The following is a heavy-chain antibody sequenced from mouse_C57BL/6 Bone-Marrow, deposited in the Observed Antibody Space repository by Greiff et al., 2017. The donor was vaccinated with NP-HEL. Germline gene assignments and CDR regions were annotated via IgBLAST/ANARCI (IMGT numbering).Heavy chain of an antibody. D-gene: IGHD2-1*01. V-gene: IGHV14-1*01. J-gene: IGHJ2*01. CDR3: TTEGNLYYFDY. CDR1: GFNIKDYY. Sequence: VQLQQSGAELVRPGASVKLSCTASGFNIKDYYMHWVKQRPEQGLEWIGRIDPEDGDTEYAPKFQGKANMTAATSSNTAYLQLSSLTSEDTAVYYCTTEGNLYYFDYWGQGTTLTVSS. CDR2: IDPEDGDT.